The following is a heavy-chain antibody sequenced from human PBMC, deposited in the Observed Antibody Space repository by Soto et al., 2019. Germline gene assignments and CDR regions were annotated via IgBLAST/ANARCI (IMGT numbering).Heavy chain of an antibody. J-gene: IGHJ5*02. CDR3: SARQGGRYNWVDP. CDR2: AYYSGST. D-gene: IGHD2-15*01. V-gene: IGHV4-39*01. CDR1: GGSISSSRYS. Sequence: QLQLQESGPGLVKPSETLSLACTVSGGSISSSRYSWGWIRQPPGKGLEWIGSAYYSGSTYYNPSLKSRVPKSVDTSKNPVSLKLSSVTAAGTAVYYWSARQGGRYNWVDPWGQGTLVTVSS.